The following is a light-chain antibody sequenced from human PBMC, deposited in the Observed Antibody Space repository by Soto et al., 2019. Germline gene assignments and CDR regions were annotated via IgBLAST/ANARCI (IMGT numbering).Light chain of an antibody. Sequence: EIVLTQSPATLSLSPGERATLSCRASQSVGSIYLAWYQQKPGQAPRLLIHGASNRASGIPDRFSGSGSGTDFTLTISRLEPEDSAVYYCHQYNSWPRGTFGPGTKVDIK. V-gene: IGKV3-20*01. CDR2: GAS. CDR3: HQYNSWPRGT. J-gene: IGKJ3*01. CDR1: QSVGSIY.